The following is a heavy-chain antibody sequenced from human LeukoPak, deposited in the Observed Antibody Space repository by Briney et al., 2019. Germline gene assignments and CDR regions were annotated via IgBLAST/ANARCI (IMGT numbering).Heavy chain of an antibody. J-gene: IGHJ4*02. V-gene: IGHV1-69*04. CDR2: IIPILGIA. CDR1: GGTFSSYA. Sequence: GASVKVSCKASGGTFSSYAISWVRQAPGQGLEWMGRIIPILGIANYAQKLQGRVTMTTDTSTSTAYMELRSLRSDDTAVYYCARDDYDSGYWGQGTLVTVSS. CDR3: ARDDYDSGY. D-gene: IGHD4-17*01.